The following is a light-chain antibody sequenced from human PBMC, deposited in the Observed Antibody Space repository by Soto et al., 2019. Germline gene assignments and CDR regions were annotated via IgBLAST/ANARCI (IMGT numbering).Light chain of an antibody. Sequence: QSALTQPASVSGPLGQSIVISCTGSSSDIGSYDLVSWYQQYPGKAPKVVIFEGTKRPSGVSNRFSGSKSGNTASLTISGLQTEDEDDYYCCSYAGSRTYVFGAGTKLTVL. CDR2: EGT. CDR3: CSYAGSRTYV. J-gene: IGLJ1*01. V-gene: IGLV2-23*01. CDR1: SSDIGSYDL.